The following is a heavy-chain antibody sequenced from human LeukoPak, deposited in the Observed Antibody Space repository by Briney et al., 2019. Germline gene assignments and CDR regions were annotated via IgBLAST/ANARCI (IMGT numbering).Heavy chain of an antibody. CDR3: ARVSKVDLHFGDKPLYGMDV. V-gene: IGHV1-18*01. CDR2: ISAYNGNT. J-gene: IGHJ6*02. CDR1: GYTFTSYG. D-gene: IGHD2-15*01. Sequence: ASVKVSCKASGYTFTSYGISWVRQAPGQGLEWMGWISAYNGNTNYAQKLQGRVTMTTDTSTSTAYMELRSLRSDDTAVYYCARVSKVDLHFGDKPLYGMDVWGQGTTVTVSS.